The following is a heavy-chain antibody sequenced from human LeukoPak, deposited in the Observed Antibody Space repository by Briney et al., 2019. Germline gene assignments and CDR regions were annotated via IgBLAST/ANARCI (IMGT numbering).Heavy chain of an antibody. CDR1: GFTFSSYW. J-gene: IGHJ4*02. Sequence: GGSLRLSCAASGFTFSSYWMSWVRQAPGKGLEWVANIKQDGSEKYYVDSVKGRFTISRDNAKNSLYLQMNSLRAEDTAVYYCASEIVATIYGVRDYWGQGTLVTVSS. V-gene: IGHV3-7*01. CDR2: IKQDGSEK. D-gene: IGHD5-12*01. CDR3: ASEIVATIYGVRDY.